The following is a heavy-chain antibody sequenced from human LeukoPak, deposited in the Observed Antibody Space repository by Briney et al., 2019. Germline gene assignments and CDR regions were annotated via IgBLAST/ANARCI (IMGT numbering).Heavy chain of an antibody. CDR1: GFTFSSYW. CDR2: INSDGSST. D-gene: IGHD6-13*01. J-gene: IGHJ4*02. V-gene: IGHV3-74*01. Sequence: GGSLRLSCAASGFTFSSYWMHWVRHAPGKGLVWVSRINSDGSSTSYADSVKGRFTISRDNAKNTLYLQMNSLRAEDTAVYYCARERYSSSWYGPADYWGRGTLVTVSS. CDR3: ARERYSSSWYGPADY.